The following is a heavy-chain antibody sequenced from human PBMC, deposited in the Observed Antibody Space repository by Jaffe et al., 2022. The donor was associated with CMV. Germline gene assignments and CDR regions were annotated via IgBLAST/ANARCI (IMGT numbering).Heavy chain of an antibody. CDR3: ARDPGIAARWGVRYYYYYMDV. Sequence: EVQLVESGGGLVQPGGSLRLSCAASGFTFSSYAMHWVRQAPGKGLEYVSAISSNGGSTYYANSVKGRFTISRDNSKNTLYLQMGSLRAEDMAVYYCARDPGIAARWGVRYYYYYMDVWGKGTTVTVSS. D-gene: IGHD6-6*01. V-gene: IGHV3-64*01. CDR2: ISSNGGST. CDR1: GFTFSSYA. J-gene: IGHJ6*03.